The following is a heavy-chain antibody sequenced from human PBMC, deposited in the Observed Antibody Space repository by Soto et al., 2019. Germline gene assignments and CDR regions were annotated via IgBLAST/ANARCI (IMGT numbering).Heavy chain of an antibody. CDR2: INWNGGST. D-gene: IGHD4-17*01. Sequence: PGGSLRLSCAASGFTFDDYGMSWVRQAPGKGLEWVSGINWNGGSTGYADSVKGRFTISRDNAKNSLYLQMNSLRAEDTALYHCARNGYYGDYGDDAFDIWGQGTMVTVSS. CDR3: ARNGYYGDYGDDAFDI. CDR1: GFTFDDYG. J-gene: IGHJ3*02. V-gene: IGHV3-20*01.